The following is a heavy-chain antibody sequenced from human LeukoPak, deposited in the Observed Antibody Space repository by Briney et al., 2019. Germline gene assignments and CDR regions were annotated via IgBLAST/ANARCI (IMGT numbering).Heavy chain of an antibody. Sequence: SETLSLSCTVSGGSISSSSYYWAWIRQPPGKGLEWIGSIFYSGNTYYNPSLKSRVTISVDTSKNQFSLKLSSVTAADTTVYYCARHGTVVSRGTFDPWGQGTLVTVSS. D-gene: IGHD1-1*01. V-gene: IGHV4-39*01. J-gene: IGHJ5*02. CDR1: GGSISSSSYY. CDR2: IFYSGNT. CDR3: ARHGTVVSRGTFDP.